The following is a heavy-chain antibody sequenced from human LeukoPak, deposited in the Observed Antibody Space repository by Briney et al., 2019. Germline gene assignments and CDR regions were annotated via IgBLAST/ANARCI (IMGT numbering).Heavy chain of an antibody. CDR1: GGSISSSSYY. CDR2: IYYSGST. Sequence: NPSETLSLTCTVSGGSISSSSYYWGWIRQPPGKGLEWIGSIYYSGSTYYNPSLKSRVTISVDTSKNQFSLKLSSVTAADTAVYYCATTRSPAGSGSRRSWFDPWGQGTLVTVSS. J-gene: IGHJ5*02. D-gene: IGHD5-12*01. CDR3: ATTRSPAGSGSRRSWFDP. V-gene: IGHV4-39*01.